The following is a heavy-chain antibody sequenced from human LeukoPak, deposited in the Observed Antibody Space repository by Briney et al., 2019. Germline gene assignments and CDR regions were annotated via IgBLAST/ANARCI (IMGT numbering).Heavy chain of an antibody. CDR2: IYHSGST. CDR1: GGSISSGGYY. D-gene: IGHD3-22*01. CDR3: ARAIYYYDSSGYYFLQLYYGMDV. Sequence: PSQTLSLTSTVSGGSISSGGYYWSWIRQPPGKGLEWIGYIYHSGSTNYNPSLKSRVTISVDTSKNQFSLKLSSVTAADTAVYYCARAIYYYDSSGYYFLQLYYGMDVWGQGTTVTVSS. V-gene: IGHV4-30-2*01. J-gene: IGHJ6*02.